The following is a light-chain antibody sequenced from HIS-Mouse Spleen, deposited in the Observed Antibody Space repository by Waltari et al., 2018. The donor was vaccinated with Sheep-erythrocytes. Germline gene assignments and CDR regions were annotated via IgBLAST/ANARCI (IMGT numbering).Light chain of an antibody. CDR2: DVS. Sequence: QSALTQPRSVSGSPGKSVTISCTGTSSDVGGYNYVSWYQQHPGKAPKLMIYDVSKRPSGVPDRFSGSKSGNTASLTIYGLQAEDEADYYCCSYAGSYNHVFATGTKVTVL. J-gene: IGLJ1*01. V-gene: IGLV2-11*01. CDR1: SSDVGGYNY. CDR3: CSYAGSYNHV.